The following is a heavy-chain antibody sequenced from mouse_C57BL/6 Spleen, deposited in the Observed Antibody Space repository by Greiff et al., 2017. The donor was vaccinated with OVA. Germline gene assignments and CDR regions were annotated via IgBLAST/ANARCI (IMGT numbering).Heavy chain of an antibody. D-gene: IGHD1-1*01. J-gene: IGHJ4*01. Sequence: EVQLQQSGPELVKPGASVKISCKASGYTFTDYYMNWVKQSHGKSLEWIGDINPNNGGTSYNQKFKGKATLTVDKSSSTAYMELRSLTSEDSAVYYCATMGYGSSYYYAMDYWGQGTSVTVSS. CDR3: ATMGYGSSYYYAMDY. CDR2: INPNNGGT. CDR1: GYTFTDYY. V-gene: IGHV1-26*01.